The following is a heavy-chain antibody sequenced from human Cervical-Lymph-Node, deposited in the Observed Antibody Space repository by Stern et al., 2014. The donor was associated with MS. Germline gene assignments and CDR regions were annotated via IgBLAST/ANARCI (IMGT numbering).Heavy chain of an antibody. CDR2: ISAYNGNT. CDR1: GYTFTSLG. V-gene: IGHV1-18*01. D-gene: IGHD5-24*01. Sequence: QLGQSGAEVKKPGASVKVSCKASGYTFTSLGISWVRQAPGQGLEWMGWISAYNGNTSYAQKFQGRVTLTIDTSTSTAYMELRSLTSDDTAAYYCASGSLEGFDPWGQGTLVTVSS. CDR3: ASGSLEGFDP. J-gene: IGHJ5*02.